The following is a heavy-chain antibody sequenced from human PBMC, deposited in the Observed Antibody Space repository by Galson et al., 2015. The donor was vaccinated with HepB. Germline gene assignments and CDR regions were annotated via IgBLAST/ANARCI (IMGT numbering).Heavy chain of an antibody. V-gene: IGHV1-2*06. D-gene: IGHD3-3*01. Sequence: SVKVSCKASGYTFTGYYMHWVRQAPGQGLEWMGRINPNSGGTNYAQKFQGRVTMTRGTSISTAYMELSRLRSDDTAVYYCALLSLGVARAFDYWGQGTLVTVSS. CDR1: GYTFTGYY. CDR3: ALLSLGVARAFDY. J-gene: IGHJ4*02. CDR2: INPNSGGT.